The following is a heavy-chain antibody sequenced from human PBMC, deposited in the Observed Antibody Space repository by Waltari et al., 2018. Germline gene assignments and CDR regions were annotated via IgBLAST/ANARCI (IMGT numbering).Heavy chain of an antibody. CDR1: GFAFSSYG. J-gene: IGHJ4*02. Sequence: QVQLVESGGGVVQPGRSLRLSCAASGFAFSSYGMHWVRQAPGKGLEWVAVISYDGSNKYYADSVKGRFTISRDNSRNTLYLQMNGLRADDTAIYYCARGHRGSRPLWGQGTLVTVSS. D-gene: IGHD3-10*01. CDR3: ARGHRGSRPL. CDR2: ISYDGSNK. V-gene: IGHV3-30*03.